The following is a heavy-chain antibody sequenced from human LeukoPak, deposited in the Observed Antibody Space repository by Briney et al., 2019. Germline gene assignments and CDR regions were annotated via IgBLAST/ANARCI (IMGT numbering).Heavy chain of an antibody. Sequence: GASVKVSCKASGYTFTSYGISWVRQAPGQGLEWMGWISAYNGNTNYAQKLQGRVTMTTDTSTSTAYMELRSLRSDDTAVYYCARDRELLWFGVLFPYYYYGMDVWGQGTTATVSS. J-gene: IGHJ6*02. CDR3: ARDRELLWFGVLFPYYYYGMDV. D-gene: IGHD3-10*01. CDR2: ISAYNGNT. CDR1: GYTFTSYG. V-gene: IGHV1-18*01.